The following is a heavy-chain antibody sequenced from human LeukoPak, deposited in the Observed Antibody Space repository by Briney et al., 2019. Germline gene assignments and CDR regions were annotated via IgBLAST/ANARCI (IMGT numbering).Heavy chain of an antibody. CDR3: VKVAKYYYGSETYYFFEH. CDR2: IKQDRSEK. D-gene: IGHD3-10*01. J-gene: IGHJ4*02. Sequence: GGSLRLSCAASGFTFTNYWMSWVRQAPGKGLELVANIKQDRSEKYYVDSVKGRFTISRDNAKNSLYLQMNSLRVGDTAIYYCVKVAKYYYGSETYYFFEHWGQGTPVTASS. V-gene: IGHV3-7*01. CDR1: GFTFTNYW.